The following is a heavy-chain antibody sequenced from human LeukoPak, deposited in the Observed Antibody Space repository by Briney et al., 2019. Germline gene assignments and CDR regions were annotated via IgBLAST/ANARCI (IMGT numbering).Heavy chain of an antibody. D-gene: IGHD1-26*01. J-gene: IGHJ4*02. CDR1: GYTFTGYY. V-gene: IGHV1-2*06. CDR2: INPNSGGT. CDR3: ARSLGRNSYSGSYYGY. Sequence: ASVKVSCKASGYTFTGYYMHWVRLAPGQGLEWMGRINPNSGGTNYAQKFQGRVTMTRDTSISTAYMELSRLRSDDTAVYYCARSLGRNSYSGSYYGYWGQGTLVTVSS.